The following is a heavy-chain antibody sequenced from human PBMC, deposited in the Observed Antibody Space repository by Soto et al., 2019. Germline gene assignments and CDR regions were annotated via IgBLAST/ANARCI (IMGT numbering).Heavy chain of an antibody. D-gene: IGHD3-10*01. CDR3: ARTLRGATKDPSQTDYAMDV. CDR2: VHDSWGS. Sequence: SETLSLTCTVSGVSISSYYWSWIRQPPGKGLEWIGYVHDSWGSHYNPSLKSRVAISLDTSKSQFSLKLTNVDPVDTATYYCARTLRGATKDPSQTDYAMDVWGQGTTVTVSS. V-gene: IGHV4-59*03. CDR1: GVSISSYY. J-gene: IGHJ6*02.